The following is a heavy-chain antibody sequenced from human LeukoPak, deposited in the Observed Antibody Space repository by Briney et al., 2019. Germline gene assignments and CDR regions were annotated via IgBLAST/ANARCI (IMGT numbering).Heavy chain of an antibody. V-gene: IGHV3-23*01. CDR2: ISGSGGST. CDR3: AKDRGVQQLFDAFDI. Sequence: PGGSLRLSCAASGFTFSSYGMSWVRQGPGKGLEWVSAISGSGGSTDYADSVKGRFTIPRDNSKNTLYLQMNSLRAEDTAVYYCAKDRGVQQLFDAFDIWGQGTMVTVSS. CDR1: GFTFSSYG. D-gene: IGHD6-13*01. J-gene: IGHJ3*02.